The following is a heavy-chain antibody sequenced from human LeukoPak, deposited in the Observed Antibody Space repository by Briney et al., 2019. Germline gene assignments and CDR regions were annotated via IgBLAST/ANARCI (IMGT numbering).Heavy chain of an antibody. V-gene: IGHV4-34*01. J-gene: IGHJ4*02. Sequence: SETLSLTCAVYGGSFSGYYWSWIRQPPGKGLEWIGEINHSGSTNYNPSLKSRVTISVDTSKNQFSLKLSSVTAADTAVYYCARETTVKFYFDYWGQGTLVTVSS. CDR3: ARETTVKFYFDY. CDR1: GGSFSGYY. CDR2: INHSGST. D-gene: IGHD4-17*01.